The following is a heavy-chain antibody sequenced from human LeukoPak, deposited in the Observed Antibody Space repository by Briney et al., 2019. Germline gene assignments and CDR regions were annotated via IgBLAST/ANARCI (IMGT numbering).Heavy chain of an antibody. D-gene: IGHD5-12*01. CDR3: ARRGRAAGKYGGYEYWYFDY. CDR1: GGSMSNYY. V-gene: IGHV4-59*08. Sequence: SENLSLTCTVSGGSMSNYYWSWVRQTPGKGLEWIGYISYSGSTNHNPPLKSRVTISVDTSKNRFSLKLSSVTAADTAVYYCARRGRAAGKYGGYEYWYFDYWGQGTLVTVSS. J-gene: IGHJ4*02. CDR2: ISYSGST.